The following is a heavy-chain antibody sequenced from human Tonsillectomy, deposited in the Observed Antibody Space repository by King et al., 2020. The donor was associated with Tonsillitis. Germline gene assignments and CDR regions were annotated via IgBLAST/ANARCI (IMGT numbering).Heavy chain of an antibody. CDR1: GGSISSSSYY. Sequence: QLQESGPGLVKPSETLSLTCTVSGGSISSSSYYWGWIRQPPGKGLEWIGSIYYSGSTYYNPSLKSRVTISVDTSKNQFSLKLSSVTAADTAVYYCARLKCGGDCYTDYWGQGTLVTVSS. J-gene: IGHJ4*02. D-gene: IGHD2-21*02. CDR3: ARLKCGGDCYTDY. V-gene: IGHV4-39*07. CDR2: IYYSGST.